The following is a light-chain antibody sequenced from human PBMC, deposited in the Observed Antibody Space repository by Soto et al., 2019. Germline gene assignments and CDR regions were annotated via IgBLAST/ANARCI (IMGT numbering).Light chain of an antibody. V-gene: IGLV2-11*01. CDR1: SSDVGAYNY. CDR3: CPYTNSAYV. Sequence: QSVLTQPRSVSGSPGQSVTISCTGTSSDVGAYNYVSWYQQHPAKAPNLMIYDVSKRPSGVPDRFSGSKSGNTASLTISGLQAEDEGDYYCCPYTNSAYVSGPGTKVPVL. CDR2: DVS. J-gene: IGLJ1*01.